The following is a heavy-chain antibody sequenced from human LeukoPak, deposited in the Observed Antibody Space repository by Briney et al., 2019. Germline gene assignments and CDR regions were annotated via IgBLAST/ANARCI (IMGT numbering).Heavy chain of an antibody. CDR3: AKKNSGLHPFDF. D-gene: IGHD4-23*01. CDR1: GFSFSSSP. J-gene: IGHJ4*02. Sequence: GGSLRLSCAASGFSFSSSPISWVRQAPGKGLEWVSGISSSGGDTPYADSVKGRFTISRDNSKNTLYLQMNSLRAKDTAVYYCAKKNSGLHPFDFWGQGTLVIVSS. V-gene: IGHV3-23*01. CDR2: ISSSGGDT.